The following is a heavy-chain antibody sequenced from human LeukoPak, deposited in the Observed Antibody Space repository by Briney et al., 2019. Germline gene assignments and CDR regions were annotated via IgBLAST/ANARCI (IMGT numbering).Heavy chain of an antibody. V-gene: IGHV3-48*01. D-gene: IGHD3-22*01. CDR2: ITSSSSTI. J-gene: IGHJ4*02. CDR3: AKDAYYYDSSGYSPDY. Sequence: GGSLRLSCAASGFTFSSYSMNWVRQAPGKGLEWVSYITSSSSTIYYADSVKGRFTISRDNAKNSLYLQMNSLRAEDTAVYYCAKDAYYYDSSGYSPDYWGQGTLVTVSS. CDR1: GFTFSSYS.